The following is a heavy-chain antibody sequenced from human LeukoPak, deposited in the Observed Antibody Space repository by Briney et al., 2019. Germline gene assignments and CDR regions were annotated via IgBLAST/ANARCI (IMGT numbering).Heavy chain of an antibody. D-gene: IGHD5/OR15-5a*01. CDR3: ARERIYDFDL. CDR1: GFTFSSYS. Sequence: PGGSLRLSRAASGFTFSSYSMNWVRQAPGEGLEWLSYISSGGSTTEYADSGKGRFTISRDNAKNSLYLQMSSLRDEDTAVYYCARERIYDFDLWGRGTLVTVSS. V-gene: IGHV3-48*02. CDR2: ISSGGSTT. J-gene: IGHJ2*01.